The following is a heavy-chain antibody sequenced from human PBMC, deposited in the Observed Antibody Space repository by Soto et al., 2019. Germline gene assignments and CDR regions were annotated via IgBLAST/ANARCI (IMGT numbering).Heavy chain of an antibody. CDR2: IKSKTDGGTT. V-gene: IGHV3-15*01. CDR3: TIPRGPMIRP. Sequence: EVQLVESGGGLVEPGGSLRLSCTASGFTFSNAWMTWLRQAPGKGLEWVGRIKSKTDGGTTDYAAPVKGRFTISRDDSKNTMYLQMNSLKTEDTAVYYCTIPRGPMIRPWGQGTLVTVSS. D-gene: IGHD3-22*01. CDR1: GFTFSNAW. J-gene: IGHJ5*02.